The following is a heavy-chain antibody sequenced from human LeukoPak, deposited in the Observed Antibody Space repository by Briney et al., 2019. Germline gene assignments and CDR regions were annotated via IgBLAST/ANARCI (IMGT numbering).Heavy chain of an antibody. CDR2: IHYSGGT. Sequence: SETLSLTCTVSIGSVNNSPYYWGWIRQSPGKGLEWIGSIHYSGGTYYSPSLKSRVTISVDTSKNQFSLKLSSVTAADRAVYYCARARQWLGIFDYWGQGTLVTVSS. CDR3: ARARQWLGIFDY. D-gene: IGHD6-19*01. J-gene: IGHJ4*02. V-gene: IGHV4-39*01. CDR1: IGSVNNSPYY.